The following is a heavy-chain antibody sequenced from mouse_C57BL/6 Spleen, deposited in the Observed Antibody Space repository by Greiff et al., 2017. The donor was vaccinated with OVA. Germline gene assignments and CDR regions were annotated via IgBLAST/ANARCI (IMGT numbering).Heavy chain of an antibody. Sequence: EVQLVESEGGLVQPGSSMKLSCTASGFTFSDYCMAWVRQVPEKGLEWVANINYDGSSTYYLDSLKSRFIISRDNAKNILYLQMSSLKSEDTATYYCAREGYSGGYFDVWGTGTTVTVSS. CDR3: AREGYSGGYFDV. D-gene: IGHD2-12*01. V-gene: IGHV5-16*01. CDR2: INYDGSST. CDR1: GFTFSDYC. J-gene: IGHJ1*03.